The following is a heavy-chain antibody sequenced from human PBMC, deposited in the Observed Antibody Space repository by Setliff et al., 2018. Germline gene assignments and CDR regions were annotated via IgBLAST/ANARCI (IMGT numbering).Heavy chain of an antibody. J-gene: IGHJ3*01. D-gene: IGHD1-26*01. Sequence: KPSETLSLTCTVSGGSISSYYWSWIRQPAGKGLEWIGHIYIGGSAYYNPSLKSRVTMSVDTSKNQFSLHLTSVTAADTAVYYCAREVGTSTSSDAFDVWGQGMMVTVSS. CDR3: AREVGTSTSSDAFDV. V-gene: IGHV4-4*07. CDR1: GGSISSYY. CDR2: IYIGGSA.